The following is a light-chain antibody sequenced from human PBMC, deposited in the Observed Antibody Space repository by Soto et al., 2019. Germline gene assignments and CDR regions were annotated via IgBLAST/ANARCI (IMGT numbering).Light chain of an antibody. CDR3: QQYNNWPPLT. CDR1: QSVSSN. Sequence: EIVMTQSPATVSVSLGERATLSCRASQSVSSNLAWDQQKPGQAPRLLIYGESTRATGIPARFSGSGSGTEFTLTISSLQSEDFAVYYCQQYNNWPPLTFGQGTKVEIK. CDR2: GES. V-gene: IGKV3-15*01. J-gene: IGKJ1*01.